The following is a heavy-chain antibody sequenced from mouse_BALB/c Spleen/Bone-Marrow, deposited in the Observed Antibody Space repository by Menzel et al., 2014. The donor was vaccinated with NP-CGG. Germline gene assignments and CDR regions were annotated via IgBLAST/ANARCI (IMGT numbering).Heavy chain of an antibody. D-gene: IGHD2-3*01. V-gene: IGHV1-69*02. CDR3: ARYGGYFPWFAY. CDR2: VYPXDSYT. Sequence: QVKLGESGAELVKAWASGKLSCKAFGYTFPSFWMHWGKERAGQGPEWVGEVYPXDSYTNYNQKFKGKATLTVDKSSSTAYMQLSSLTSEDSAVYYCARYGGYFPWFAYWGQGTLVAVSA. J-gene: IGHJ3*01. CDR1: GYTFPSFW.